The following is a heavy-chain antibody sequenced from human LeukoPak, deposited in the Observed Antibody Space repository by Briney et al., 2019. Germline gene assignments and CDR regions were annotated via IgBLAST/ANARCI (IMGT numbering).Heavy chain of an antibody. Sequence: GGSLRLSCAASGFTFINAWMSWVRQAPGKGLEWVGRIKSKIDGGTTDYVAPVKGRFTISRDDSKNTLYLQMNSLKTEDTAVYYCTAQGPYYYDSSGYYFHDAFDIWGQGTMVTVSS. D-gene: IGHD3-22*01. CDR2: IKSKIDGGTT. J-gene: IGHJ3*02. CDR3: TAQGPYYYDSSGYYFHDAFDI. CDR1: GFTFINAW. V-gene: IGHV3-15*01.